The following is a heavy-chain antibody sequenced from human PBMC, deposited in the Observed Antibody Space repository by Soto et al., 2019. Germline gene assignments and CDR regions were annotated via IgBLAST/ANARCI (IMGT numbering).Heavy chain of an antibody. Sequence: GGSLRLSCAASGFTVSNNYMSWVRQAPGKGLEWVSIIYSSGSTYYADSVKGRFTISRDNSKNTLYLQMNSLRAEDTAVYYCARDQDGGNPFDYWGQGTLVTVSS. D-gene: IGHD2-15*01. CDR3: ARDQDGGNPFDY. CDR2: IYSSGST. V-gene: IGHV3-66*03. CDR1: GFTVSNNY. J-gene: IGHJ4*02.